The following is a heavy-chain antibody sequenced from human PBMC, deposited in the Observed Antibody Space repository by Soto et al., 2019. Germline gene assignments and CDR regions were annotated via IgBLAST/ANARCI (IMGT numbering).Heavy chain of an antibody. Sequence: PGGSLRLSCAASGFTFSSYGMHWVRQAPGKGLEWVAVIWYDGSNKYYADSVKGRFTISRDNSKNTLYLQMTSLRAEDTAVYYCERASDFWSPVHAFDIWGQGTMVTV. CDR3: ERASDFWSPVHAFDI. J-gene: IGHJ3*02. V-gene: IGHV3-33*01. CDR1: GFTFSSYG. CDR2: IWYDGSNK. D-gene: IGHD3-3*01.